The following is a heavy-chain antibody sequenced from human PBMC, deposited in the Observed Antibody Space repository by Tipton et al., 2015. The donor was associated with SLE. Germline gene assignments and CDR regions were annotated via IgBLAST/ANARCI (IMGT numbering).Heavy chain of an antibody. CDR3: ARQGYEDY. D-gene: IGHD5-12*01. CDR2: IYTSGST. J-gene: IGHJ4*02. Sequence: GLVKPSETLSLNCAVSGGSISSYYWSWIRQPPGKGLEWIAYIYTSGSTNYNPSLKSRVTISVDTSKNQFSLKLSSVTAADTAVYYCARQGYEDYWGQGTLVTVSS. V-gene: IGHV4-4*08. CDR1: GGSISSYY.